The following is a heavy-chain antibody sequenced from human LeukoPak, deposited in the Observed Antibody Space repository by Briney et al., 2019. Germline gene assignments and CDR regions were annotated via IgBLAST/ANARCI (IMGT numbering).Heavy chain of an antibody. D-gene: IGHD4-17*01. V-gene: IGHV3-23*01. CDR3: AKEWGVDYGLRY. CDR2: ISGSGGST. Sequence: GGSLRLSCAASELTVTSNYMSWVRQAPGKGLQWVSVISGSGGSTYYADSVKGRFTISRDNSKNTLYLQMNSLRADDTAVYYCAKEWGVDYGLRYWGQGTLVTVSS. J-gene: IGHJ4*02. CDR1: ELTVTSNY.